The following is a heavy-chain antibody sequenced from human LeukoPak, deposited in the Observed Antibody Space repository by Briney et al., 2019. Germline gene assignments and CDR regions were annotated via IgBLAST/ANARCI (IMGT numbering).Heavy chain of an antibody. J-gene: IGHJ3*02. V-gene: IGHV3-30*03. CDR2: ISYDGSNE. CDR3: ARGYSSYYPDAFDI. D-gene: IGHD5-12*01. Sequence: PGRSLRLSCAASGFIFSSHGMHWVRQAPGKGLEWVAVISYDGSNEYYADSVKGRFTISRDNSKNTLFLQMNSLRPEDTAVYYCARGYSSYYPDAFDIWGQGTMVTVSS. CDR1: GFIFSSHG.